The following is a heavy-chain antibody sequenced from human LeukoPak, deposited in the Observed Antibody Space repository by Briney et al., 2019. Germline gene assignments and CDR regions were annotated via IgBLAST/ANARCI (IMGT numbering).Heavy chain of an antibody. D-gene: IGHD1-26*01. V-gene: IGHV4-59*01. Sequence: SVTLSLTCTVSGGSISSFFWSWVPQPPGKGLEGIGYIYYSGSTNYNPSLKSRVTISVDTSKNQFSLKLASVTTADTAVYFCARNRWELRTPHFDYWGQGSLVTVSS. CDR1: GGSISSFF. CDR3: ARNRWELRTPHFDY. J-gene: IGHJ4*02. CDR2: IYYSGST.